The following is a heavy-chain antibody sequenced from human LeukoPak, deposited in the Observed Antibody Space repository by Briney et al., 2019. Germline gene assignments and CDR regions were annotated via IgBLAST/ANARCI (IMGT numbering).Heavy chain of an antibody. CDR1: GFTFSSYA. V-gene: IGHV3-23*01. J-gene: IGHJ4*02. CDR2: ISGSGGST. CDR3: AKPSITMVRGVITAYDY. Sequence: HPGGSLRLSCAASGFTFSSYAMSWVRQAPGKGLEWVSAISGSGGSTYYADSVKGWFTISRDNSKNTLYLQMNSLRAEDTAVYYCAKPSITMVRGVITAYDYWGQGTLVTVSS. D-gene: IGHD3-10*01.